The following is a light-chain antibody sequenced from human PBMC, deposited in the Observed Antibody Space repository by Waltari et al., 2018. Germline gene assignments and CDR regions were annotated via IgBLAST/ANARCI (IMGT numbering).Light chain of an antibody. CDR3: VQALQTPPT. CDR2: LGS. V-gene: IGKV2-28*01. Sequence: IVMTQSPLSLPVTPGEPASISCRSSQSLLHSNGYNYLDWYLQKPGQSPQFLIYLGSNRASGVPDRFSGSGSGTDFTLKISRVEAEDVGVYYCVQALQTPPTFGQGTKLEIK. J-gene: IGKJ2*01. CDR1: QSLLHSNGYNY.